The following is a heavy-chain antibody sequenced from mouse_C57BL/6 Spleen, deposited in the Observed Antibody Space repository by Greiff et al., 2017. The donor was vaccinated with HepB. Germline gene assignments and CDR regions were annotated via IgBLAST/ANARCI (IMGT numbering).Heavy chain of an antibody. Sequence: QVRLQQPGAELVRPGSSVKLSCKASGYTFTSYWMHWVKQRPIQGLEWIGNIDPSDSETHYNQKFKDKATLTVDKSSSTAYMQLSSLTSEDSAVYYCARSAPSYDSNYGWYFDVWGTGTTVTVSS. CDR2: IDPSDSET. CDR3: ARSAPSYDSNYGWYFDV. J-gene: IGHJ1*03. D-gene: IGHD2-5*01. V-gene: IGHV1-52*01. CDR1: GYTFTSYW.